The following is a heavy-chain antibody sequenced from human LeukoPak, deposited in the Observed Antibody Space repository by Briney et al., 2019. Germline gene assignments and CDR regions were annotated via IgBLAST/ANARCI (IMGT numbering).Heavy chain of an antibody. J-gene: IGHJ4*02. D-gene: IGHD1-14*01. CDR3: ARLPVYFGKGYFDS. Sequence: PSETLSLTCSVSGGSINNRNYYWGWVRQPPGKELEWIGHIYFGGSTFYNPSLKSRLTMSIGTSKDQFSLNINSVAAADTVVYYCARLPVYFGKGYFDSWGRGTLVTVSS. CDR2: IYFGGST. CDR1: GGSINNRNYY. V-gene: IGHV4-39*01.